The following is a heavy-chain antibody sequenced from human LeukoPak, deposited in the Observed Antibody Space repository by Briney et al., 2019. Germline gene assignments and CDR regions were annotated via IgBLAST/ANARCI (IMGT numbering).Heavy chain of an antibody. D-gene: IGHD2-2*01. CDR2: IIPIFGTA. Sequence: SVKVSCKASGGTFSSYAISWVRQAPGQGLEWMGRIIPIFGTANYAQKFQGRVTITTDESTSTAYMELSSLRSEDTAVYYCAGQDIVVVPTAFDYWGQGTLVTVSS. J-gene: IGHJ4*02. CDR1: GGTFSSYA. CDR3: AGQDIVVVPTAFDY. V-gene: IGHV1-69*05.